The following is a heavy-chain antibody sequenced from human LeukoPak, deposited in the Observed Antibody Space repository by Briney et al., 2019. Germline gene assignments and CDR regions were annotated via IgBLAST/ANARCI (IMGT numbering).Heavy chain of an antibody. V-gene: IGHV4-34*01. CDR3: ARHKGPKTSNWFDP. Sequence: SETLSLTCAVYGGSFSGYYWSWIRQPPGKGLEWIGEINHSGSTNYNPSLKSRVTISVDTSKNQFSLKLSSVTAADTAVYYCARHKGPKTSNWFDPWGQGTLVTVSS. CDR1: GGSFSGYY. J-gene: IGHJ5*02. CDR2: INHSGST.